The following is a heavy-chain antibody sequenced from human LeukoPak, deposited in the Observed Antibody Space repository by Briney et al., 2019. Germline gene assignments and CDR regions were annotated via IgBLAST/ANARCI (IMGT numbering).Heavy chain of an antibody. D-gene: IGHD3-10*01. Sequence: SGTLSLTCAASGGSISSGNWWSWVRQPPGKGLEWIGEIYHSGSTNYNPSLKSRVTISVDKSKNQFSLKLSSVTAADTAVYYCARGTYYYGSGSYSPLNYWGQGTLVTVSS. CDR1: GGSISSGNW. CDR2: IYHSGST. J-gene: IGHJ4*02. CDR3: ARGTYYYGSGSYSPLNY. V-gene: IGHV4-4*02.